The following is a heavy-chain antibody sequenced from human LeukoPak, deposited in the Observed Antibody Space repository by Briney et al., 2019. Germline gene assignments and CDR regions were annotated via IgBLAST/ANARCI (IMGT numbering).Heavy chain of an antibody. V-gene: IGHV4-30-2*01. D-gene: IGHD3-10*01. J-gene: IGHJ5*02. CDR1: GGSISSGGYS. CDR3: ASYGSGSYNWFDP. CDR2: IYHSGST. Sequence: SQTLSLTCAVSGGSISSGGYSWSWIRKPPGKGLEWIGYIYHSGSTYYNPSLKSRVTISVDRSKNQFSLKLSSVTAADTAVYYCASYGSGSYNWFDPWGQGTLVTVSS.